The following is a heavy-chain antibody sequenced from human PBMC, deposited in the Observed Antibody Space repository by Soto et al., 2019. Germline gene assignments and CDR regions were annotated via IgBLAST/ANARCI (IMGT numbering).Heavy chain of an antibody. CDR3: VKFTDP. V-gene: IGHV3-64D*06. Sequence: GGSLRLSCSDSGFSFSTYDVHWVRQAPATGMEFVAGISPNGAATYYADAVKGRSTISRDNSKSTLYLQMSSLTPDDTAVYYCVKFTDPWGLGTLVTVSS. CDR2: ISPNGAAT. CDR1: GFSFSTYD. J-gene: IGHJ5*02.